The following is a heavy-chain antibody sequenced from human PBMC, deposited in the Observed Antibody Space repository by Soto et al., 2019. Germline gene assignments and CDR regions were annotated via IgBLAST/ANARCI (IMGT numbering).Heavy chain of an antibody. D-gene: IGHD2-8*02. CDR1: GDSINSDNYY. V-gene: IGHV4-39*01. J-gene: IGHJ4*02. Sequence: QLQLQESGPGLVKPSETLSLTCSVSGDSINSDNYYWGWIRQPPGKGLEWIGRIDYRGNTYYNPSLKPRVTISLDKSKSQFSLKLNSVTAADSAVYFCARLEVLATISYYFDYWRQGTLVTVSS. CDR3: ARLEVLATISYYFDY. CDR2: IDYRGNT.